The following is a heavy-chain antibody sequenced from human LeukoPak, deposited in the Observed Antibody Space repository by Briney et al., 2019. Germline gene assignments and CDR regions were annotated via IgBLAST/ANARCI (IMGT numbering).Heavy chain of an antibody. CDR1: GYTFTGYY. CDR3: ARVRDLAYFDY. Sequence: ASVKVSCKTSGYTFTGYYMHWVRQAPGQGLEWVGWINPNIGGTNYAQKSQGRVTMTRDTSISTAYMELSRLRSDDTAVYYCARVRDLAYFDYWGQGTLVTVSS. D-gene: IGHD2-21*02. J-gene: IGHJ4*02. CDR2: INPNIGGT. V-gene: IGHV1-2*02.